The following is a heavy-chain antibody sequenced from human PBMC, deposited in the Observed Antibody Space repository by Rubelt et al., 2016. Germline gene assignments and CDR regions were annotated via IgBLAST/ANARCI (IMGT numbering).Heavy chain of an antibody. Sequence: QLQLQESGPGLVKPSETLSLTCSVSGGSISDSDYYWAWIRQPPGRGLEYIVTVLHSGSAYYNPSLNSRVTVSVDTSKNQFSLSLYSCTAADTAVYYCARSRSTGVGGRGFFDSWGQGTLVTVSS. J-gene: IGHJ5*01. CDR3: ARSRSTGVGGRGFFDS. V-gene: IGHV4-39*01. CDR1: GGSISDSDYY. CDR2: VLHSGSA. D-gene: IGHD1-1*01.